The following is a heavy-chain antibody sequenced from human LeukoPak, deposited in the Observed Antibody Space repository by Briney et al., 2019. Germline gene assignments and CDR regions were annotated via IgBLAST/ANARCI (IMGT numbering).Heavy chain of an antibody. CDR3: ARSPYTYGSLFYLDY. Sequence: ASVKVSCKASGYTFTYYYIHWVRQAPGQGLEWMGIINPSGGSTSYAQKFQGRVTLTRDTSTSTVYMELSSLRFEDTAVYYCARSPYTYGSLFYLDYWGQGTLVTVSS. CDR2: INPSGGST. CDR1: GYTFTYYY. J-gene: IGHJ4*02. D-gene: IGHD5-18*01. V-gene: IGHV1-46*01.